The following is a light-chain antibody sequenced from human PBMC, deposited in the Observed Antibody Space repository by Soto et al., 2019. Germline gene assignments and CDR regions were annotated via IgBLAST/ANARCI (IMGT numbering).Light chain of an antibody. Sequence: EVVMTQSPGAVSVSPGERATLSCRASQSVTSNVAWYQQKPGQAPRLLIYRASARATGVPARFSGSGSGTEFTLTISSLQSEDFGIYYCQQYAYWWTFGQGTKVEI. CDR3: QQYAYWWT. CDR1: QSVTSN. V-gene: IGKV3-15*01. J-gene: IGKJ1*01. CDR2: RAS.